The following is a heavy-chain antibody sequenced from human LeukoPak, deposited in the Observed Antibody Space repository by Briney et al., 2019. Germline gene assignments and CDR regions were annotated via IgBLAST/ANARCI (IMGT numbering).Heavy chain of an antibody. Sequence: GGSLRLSCAASGFTFSTYAMSWVRQAPGKGLEWVSSIDSSSSYIYYADSVKGRFTISRANAKNSLFLQMNSLRAEDTAVYYCARGPHGGFVIIPTEFWGQGTLVNVSS. D-gene: IGHD3-3*01. V-gene: IGHV3-21*01. CDR2: IDSSSSYI. CDR3: ARGPHGGFVIIPTEF. J-gene: IGHJ4*02. CDR1: GFTFSTYA.